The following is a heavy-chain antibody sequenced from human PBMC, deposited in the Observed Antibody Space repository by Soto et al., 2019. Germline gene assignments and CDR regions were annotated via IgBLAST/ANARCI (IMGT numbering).Heavy chain of an antibody. CDR1: GYTFTSYG. J-gene: IGHJ6*02. CDR3: ARARNYISSGYGMDV. V-gene: IGHV1-18*01. Sequence: QVQLVQSGAEVKKPGASVKVSCKASGYTFTSYGISCVRQAPGQGLEWMGWISAYNGNTNYAQQLQGRVTMTTDTSTSTAYMELRSLRSDDTAVYYCARARNYISSGYGMDVWGQGTTVTVSS. D-gene: IGHD6-25*01. CDR2: ISAYNGNT.